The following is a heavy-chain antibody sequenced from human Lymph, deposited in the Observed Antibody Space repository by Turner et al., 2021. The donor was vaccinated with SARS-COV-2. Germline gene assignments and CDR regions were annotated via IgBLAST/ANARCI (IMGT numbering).Heavy chain of an antibody. CDR1: GGTFSTYA. J-gene: IGHJ4*02. V-gene: IGHV1-69*10. CDR3: ARDATGPLGY. Sequence: QAQLFQPGAEVKNPGSPVKAPCKASGGTFSTYAISWVRQAPGQGLEWLGGTIPIFGIANYAQKFQGRVTITADKFTSTAYMELSSLRSEDTAVYYCARDATGPLGYWGRGTLVTVSS. CDR2: TIPIFGIA. D-gene: IGHD1-1*01.